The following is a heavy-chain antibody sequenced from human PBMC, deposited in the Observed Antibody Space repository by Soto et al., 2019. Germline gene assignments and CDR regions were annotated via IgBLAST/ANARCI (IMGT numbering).Heavy chain of an antibody. CDR3: AHSATDVVIVSRYYYYYGMDV. Sequence: SGHPLVHPTQPLTLPYTLPGFSPSTSGVGVGWIRQPPGKALEWLALIYWNDDKRYSTSLKSRLTITKDTSKNQVVLTITNMDPVDTATYYCAHSATDVVIVSRYYYYYGMDVWGQGTTVTVSS. V-gene: IGHV2-5*01. D-gene: IGHD3-22*01. CDR1: GFSPSTSGVG. CDR2: IYWNDDK. J-gene: IGHJ6*02.